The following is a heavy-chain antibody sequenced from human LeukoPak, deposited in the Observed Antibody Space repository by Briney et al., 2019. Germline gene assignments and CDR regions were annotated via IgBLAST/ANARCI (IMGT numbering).Heavy chain of an antibody. CDR3: ARAPYYYGSGSLSWLFDY. CDR2: IYTGGGR. Sequence: GGSLRLSCAASGFTVSSYYMNWVRQAPGKELEWVSVIYTGGGRYYADSVRGRFTISRDTSKNMVFLQMNSLRVEDTAVYYCARAPYYYGSGSLSWLFDYWGQGTLVTVSS. V-gene: IGHV3-53*01. CDR1: GFTVSSYY. J-gene: IGHJ4*02. D-gene: IGHD3-10*01.